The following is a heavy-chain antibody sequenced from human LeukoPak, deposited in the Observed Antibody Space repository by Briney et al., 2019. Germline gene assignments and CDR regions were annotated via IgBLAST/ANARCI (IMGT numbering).Heavy chain of an antibody. CDR3: ARYNSGWNDY. CDR2: ISSTSSLI. Sequence: GGSLRLSCAASGFTFSNAWMRWLRQAPGKGLEWVSSISSTSSLIWYADSLKGRFTISRDNAKNSLYLQMDSLRAEDTAVYYCARYNSGWNDYWGQGTLVTVSS. CDR1: GFTFSNAW. D-gene: IGHD6-19*01. V-gene: IGHV3-21*01. J-gene: IGHJ4*02.